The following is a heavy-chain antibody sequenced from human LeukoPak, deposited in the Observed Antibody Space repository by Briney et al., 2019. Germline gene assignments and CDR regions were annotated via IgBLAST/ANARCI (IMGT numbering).Heavy chain of an antibody. D-gene: IGHD3-10*01. V-gene: IGHV4-4*07. CDR2: IYISGST. J-gene: IGHJ4*02. CDR3: ARLGPGGHGEFDY. CDR1: GGSISSDY. Sequence: ASETLSLTCTVSGGSISGGSISSDYWSWIRQPAGKGLEWIGRIYISGSTNYNPSLKSRVTISVDTSKTQFSLKLTSVTAADTAVYYCARLGPGGHGEFDYWGQGTLVTVSS.